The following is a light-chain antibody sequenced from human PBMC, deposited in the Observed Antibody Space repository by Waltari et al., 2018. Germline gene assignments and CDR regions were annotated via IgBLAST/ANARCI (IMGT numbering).Light chain of an antibody. J-gene: IGLJ2*01. V-gene: IGLV8-61*01. CDR1: SGSVSATNF. Sequence: QTVVTQEPSFSVSPGGTVTLTCGLNSGSVSATNFPSWYPQTPGQPPRAPMDYIDRRTSGVPNRFSGSIIGDKAALTITGAQADDESDYYCALYVHSGLWIFGGGTRLTVL. CDR2: YID. CDR3: ALYVHSGLWI.